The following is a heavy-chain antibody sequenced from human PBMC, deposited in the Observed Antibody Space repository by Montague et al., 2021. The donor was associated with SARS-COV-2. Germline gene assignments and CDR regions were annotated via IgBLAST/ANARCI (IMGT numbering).Heavy chain of an antibody. CDR3: ARTYYDILPNLYYFDY. V-gene: IGHV2-70*01. Sequence: VKPTQTLTLTCTFSGFSLSTSGVCVSWIRQPPGKALEWLALIDWDDDKYYSTSLKTRLTISKDTSKNQVVLTMTNMDPVDTATYYCARTYYDILPNLYYFDYWGQGTLVTVSS. D-gene: IGHD3-9*01. J-gene: IGHJ4*02. CDR1: GFSLSTSGVC. CDR2: IDWDDDK.